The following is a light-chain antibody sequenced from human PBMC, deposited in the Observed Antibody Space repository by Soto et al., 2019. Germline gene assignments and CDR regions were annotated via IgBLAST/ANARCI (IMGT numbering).Light chain of an antibody. CDR3: QQYNNWWT. V-gene: IGKV3-15*01. CDR1: QSVSSS. J-gene: IGKJ1*01. CDR2: GAS. Sequence: EIVMTQSPATLSVSPGERAPLSCRASQSVSSSLAWYQQKPGQAPRLLIYGASTRATGIPARFSGSGSGTEFTLTISSLQSEDFAVYYCQQYNNWWTFGQGTKVEIK.